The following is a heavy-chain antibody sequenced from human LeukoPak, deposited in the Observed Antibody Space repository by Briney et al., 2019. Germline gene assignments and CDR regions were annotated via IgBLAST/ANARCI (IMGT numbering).Heavy chain of an antibody. J-gene: IGHJ5*01. Sequence: HAGGSLRLSCAAPGFSFDDYAIHWVRQAPGKGLEWVSLISGDGCSTFYADSVKGRFTISRDNSKNSLYLQMSSLRSEDTALYYCARESDSSGWYDSWGQGTLVTVSS. CDR2: ISGDGCST. CDR1: GFSFDDYA. CDR3: ARESDSSGWYDS. D-gene: IGHD3-22*01. V-gene: IGHV3-43*02.